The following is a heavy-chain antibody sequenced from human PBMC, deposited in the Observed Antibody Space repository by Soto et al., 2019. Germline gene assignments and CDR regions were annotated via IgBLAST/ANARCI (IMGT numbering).Heavy chain of an antibody. CDR2: ISYDGSNK. CDR3: AKDPGYCSGGSCYSIWYFDL. V-gene: IGHV3-30*18. CDR1: GFTFSSYG. D-gene: IGHD2-15*01. Sequence: QVQLVESGGGVVQPGRSLRLSCAASGFTFSSYGMHWVRQAPGKGLEWVAVISYDGSNKYYADSVKGRFTISRDNSKNPLYLQMNSLRAEDTAVYYCAKDPGYCSGGSCYSIWYFDLWGRGTLVTVSS. J-gene: IGHJ2*01.